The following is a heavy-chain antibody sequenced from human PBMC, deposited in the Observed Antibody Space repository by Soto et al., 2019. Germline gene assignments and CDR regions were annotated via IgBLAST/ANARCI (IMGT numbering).Heavy chain of an antibody. Sequence: EVKLVESGGGLVQPGRSLRLSCAVSGFTVDNYAMHWVRQGPGKGLEWVSGINWNSGSIVYADSVKGRFTISRDNAKKSLYLQMNSLRPEDTALYYCAKDLSKGLNGFDIWGQGTMVTVSS. J-gene: IGHJ3*02. V-gene: IGHV3-9*01. CDR1: GFTVDNYA. CDR3: AKDLSKGLNGFDI. CDR2: INWNSGSI.